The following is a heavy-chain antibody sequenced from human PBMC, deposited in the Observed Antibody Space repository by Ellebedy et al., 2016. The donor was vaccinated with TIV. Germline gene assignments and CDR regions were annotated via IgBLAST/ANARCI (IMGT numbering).Heavy chain of an antibody. J-gene: IGHJ4*02. V-gene: IGHV3-74*01. CDR2: INTDGSGT. Sequence: PGGSLRLSCAASGFTFNHCWMHWVRQAPGKGLVWVSRINTDGSGTSYADSVTGRFTISRDHANNTVYLQMNGLRAEDTAVYYCAGTHTIIRVEWGQGTLVTVSS. CDR3: AGTHTIIRVE. D-gene: IGHD3-10*01. CDR1: GFTFNHCW.